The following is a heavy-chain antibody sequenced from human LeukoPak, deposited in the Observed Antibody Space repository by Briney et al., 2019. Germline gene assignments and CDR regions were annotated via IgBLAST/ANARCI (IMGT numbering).Heavy chain of an antibody. CDR2: VNTGGGST. CDR1: GFTFISYA. J-gene: IGHJ4*02. D-gene: IGHD5-18*01. V-gene: IGHV3-23*01. Sequence: PGGSLRLSCAASGFTFISYAMSWVRQAPGKGLEWVSTVNTGGGSTYYADSVKGRFTISRDNSKNTLYLQMNSLRAEDTAIYYCARLGREGYSYAYFDYWGQGTLDTVSS. CDR3: ARLGREGYSYAYFDY.